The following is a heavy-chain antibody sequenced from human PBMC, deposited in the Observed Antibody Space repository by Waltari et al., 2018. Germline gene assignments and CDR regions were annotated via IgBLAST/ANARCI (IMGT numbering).Heavy chain of an antibody. Sequence: QLQLQESGPGLVKPSETLSPTCSVPGGSITSTSHYWGWIRQPPGQGLEWIGTMSYSGATYSSPALKSRVTISRDTSKNQLSLKLGSVTAADTAVYYCATYIGASVGTAAFDVWGQGTMVTVSS. V-gene: IGHV4-39*01. J-gene: IGHJ3*01. D-gene: IGHD5-12*01. CDR3: ATYIGASVGTAAFDV. CDR2: MSYSGAT. CDR1: GGSITSTSHY.